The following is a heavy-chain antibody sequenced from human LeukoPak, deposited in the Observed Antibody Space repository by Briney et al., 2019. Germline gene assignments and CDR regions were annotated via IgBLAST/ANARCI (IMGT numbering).Heavy chain of an antibody. D-gene: IGHD4-17*01. J-gene: IGHJ4*02. CDR1: GCTFSSYG. V-gene: IGHV3-33*01. Sequence: PGGSLRLSCVASGCTFSSYGMHWVRQAPGKGLESVALIFYDGSHNYYADSVKGRFTISRDNSKNTLYLQMNSLRAEDTAVYYCAGGTYALDFWGQGTLVTVSS. CDR3: AGGTYALDF. CDR2: IFYDGSHN.